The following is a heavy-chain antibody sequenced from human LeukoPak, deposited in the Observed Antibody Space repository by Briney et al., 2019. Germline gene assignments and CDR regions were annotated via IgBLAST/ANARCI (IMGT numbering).Heavy chain of an antibody. V-gene: IGHV3-21*01. CDR3: ARESERWLAN. CDR2: ISSSSSYI. CDR1: GFTFSSYS. Sequence: KSGGSLRLSCAASGFTFSSYSMNWVRQAPGKGLEWVSSISSSSSYIYYADSVKGRFTISRDNAKNSLYLQMNSLRAEDTAVYYCARESERWLANWGQGTLVTVSS. D-gene: IGHD5-24*01. J-gene: IGHJ4*02.